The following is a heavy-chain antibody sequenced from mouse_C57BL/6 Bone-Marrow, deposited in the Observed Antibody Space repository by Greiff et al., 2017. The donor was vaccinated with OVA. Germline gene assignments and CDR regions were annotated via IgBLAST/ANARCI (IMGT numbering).Heavy chain of an antibody. Sequence: VQLQQSGAELVRPGTSVKLSCKASGYTFTSYWMHWVKQRPGQGLEWIGVIDPSDSYTNYNQKFKGKATLTVDTSSSTAYMQLSSLTSEDSAVYYCARRDCGSSHWYFDVWGTGTTVTVSS. CDR2: IDPSDSYT. CDR3: ARRDCGSSHWYFDV. CDR1: GYTFTSYW. J-gene: IGHJ1*03. D-gene: IGHD1-1*01. V-gene: IGHV1-59*01.